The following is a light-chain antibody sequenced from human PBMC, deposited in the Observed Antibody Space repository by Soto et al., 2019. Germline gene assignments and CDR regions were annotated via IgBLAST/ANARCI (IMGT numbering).Light chain of an antibody. CDR2: WAS. CDR3: QQYYSIPYT. Sequence: DIVMTQSPDSLAVSLGERATINCKSSQSVLYSSNNKNYLAWYQQKPGQPPKLLIDWASTRESGVPGRFSGSGSGTDFTLTISSLQAEDVAVYYCQQYYSIPYTFGQGTKLEIK. J-gene: IGKJ2*01. V-gene: IGKV4-1*01. CDR1: QSVLYSSNNKNY.